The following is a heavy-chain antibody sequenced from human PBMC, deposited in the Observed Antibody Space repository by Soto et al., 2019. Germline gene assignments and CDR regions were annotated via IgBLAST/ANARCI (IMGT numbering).Heavy chain of an antibody. CDR3: ARKGAAASYAHYYMDV. CDR1: GGSISPYY. V-gene: IGHV4-59*01. Sequence: SETLSLTCTVSGGSISPYYWSWIRQPPGKGLEWIGYVYYSGNTNYNPSLESRVTISVDTSRNRFSLNLTSATAADTAVYYCARKGAAASYAHYYMDVWGRGTAVTFSS. D-gene: IGHD6-13*01. CDR2: VYYSGNT. J-gene: IGHJ6*03.